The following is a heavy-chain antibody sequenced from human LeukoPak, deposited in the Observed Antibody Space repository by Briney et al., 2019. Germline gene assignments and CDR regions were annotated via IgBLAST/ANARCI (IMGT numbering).Heavy chain of an antibody. J-gene: IGHJ4*02. Sequence: PSETLSLTCTVSGGSISSTTYYWGRIRQPPGKGLEWIGSIFYSGTTYYNPSLKSRVTTSIDTSKNQFSLRLTSVTAADTAVYYCARHSGSGTGRGTLAYWGQGTLVTVSS. CDR1: GGSISSTTYY. CDR2: IFYSGTT. CDR3: ARHSGSGTGRGTLAY. V-gene: IGHV4-39*01. D-gene: IGHD1-1*01.